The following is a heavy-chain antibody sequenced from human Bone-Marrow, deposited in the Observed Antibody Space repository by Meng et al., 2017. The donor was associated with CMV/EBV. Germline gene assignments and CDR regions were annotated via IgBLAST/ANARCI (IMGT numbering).Heavy chain of an antibody. D-gene: IGHD3-10*01. J-gene: IGHJ4*02. Sequence: GGSLRLSCAASGFTFSSYSMNWVRQAPGKGLEWVSSISSSSSYIYYADSVKGRFTISRDNAKNSLHLHMNSLRAEDTAVYYCARQGEILWFGELLPYFDYWGQGKLVTVSS. CDR2: ISSSSSYI. CDR1: GFTFSSYS. CDR3: ARQGEILWFGELLPYFDY. V-gene: IGHV3-21*06.